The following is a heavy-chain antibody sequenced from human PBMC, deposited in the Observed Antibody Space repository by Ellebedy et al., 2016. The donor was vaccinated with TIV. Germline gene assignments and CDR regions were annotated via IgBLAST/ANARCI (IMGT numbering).Heavy chain of an antibody. J-gene: IGHJ5*02. CDR1: GGSFSGYF. V-gene: IGHV4-34*01. CDR2: INPSGTT. Sequence: MPSETLSLTCAVYGGSFSGYFWSWIRQPPGKGLEWIGEINPSGTTNYNPSLKSRVTVSVDTSKNQFSLNLSPVTAADTDVYYCARDPALPRGRFDTWGQGTLVTVSS. CDR3: ARDPALPRGRFDT.